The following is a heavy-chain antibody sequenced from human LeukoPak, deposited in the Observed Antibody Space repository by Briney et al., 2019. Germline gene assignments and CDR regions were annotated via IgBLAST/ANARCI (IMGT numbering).Heavy chain of an antibody. CDR1: GYTFTSYG. CDR2: ISAYNGNT. D-gene: IGHD3-10*01. Sequence: ASVKFSCKASGYTFTSYGISWVRQAPGQGLEWMGWISAYNGNTNYAQKLQGRVTMTTDTSTSTAYMELRSLRSDDTAVYYCAGVSDGSGTSYVNWFDPWGQGTLVTVSS. J-gene: IGHJ5*02. V-gene: IGHV1-18*01. CDR3: AGVSDGSGTSYVNWFDP.